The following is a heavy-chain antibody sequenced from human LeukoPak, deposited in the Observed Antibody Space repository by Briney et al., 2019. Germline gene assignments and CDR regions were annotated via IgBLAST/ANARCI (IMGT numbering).Heavy chain of an antibody. V-gene: IGHV3-53*01. D-gene: IGHD6-19*01. CDR1: GFTVSSNY. CDR2: IYSGGST. CDR3: AKHSTVAGAAVTYYYYYMEV. J-gene: IGHJ6*03. Sequence: GGSLRLSCAASGFTVSSNYMSWVRQAPGKGLEWVSVIYSGGSTYYADSVKGRFTISRDNSKNTLYLQMNSLRAEDTAVYYCAKHSTVAGAAVTYYYYYMEVWGIGTTVTVSS.